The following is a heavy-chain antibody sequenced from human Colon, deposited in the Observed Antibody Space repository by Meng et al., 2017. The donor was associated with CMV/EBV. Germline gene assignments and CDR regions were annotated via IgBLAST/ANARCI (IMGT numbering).Heavy chain of an antibody. CDR1: GFTFSAYP. J-gene: IGHJ5*02. Sequence: GESLKISCAASGFTFSAYPIHWVRQAPGKGLEWLTIISHDGTKKYYAGSVKGRFTISRDNSQNTVTVQMNNLRGDDTAIYYCARASNSSFDPWGQGTLVTVSS. V-gene: IGHV3-30*04. CDR3: ARASNSSFDP. D-gene: IGHD4-11*01. CDR2: ISHDGTKK.